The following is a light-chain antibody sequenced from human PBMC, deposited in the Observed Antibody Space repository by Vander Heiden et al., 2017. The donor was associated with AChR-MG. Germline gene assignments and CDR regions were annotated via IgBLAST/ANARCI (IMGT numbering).Light chain of an antibody. CDR3: QQYDNLPLT. CDR2: DAS. J-gene: IGKJ4*01. CDR1: QDISNY. Sequence: IQMTQSPSPLSASVGDRVTITRQASQDISNYLNWYQQKPGKAPKLLIYDASNLETGVPSRFSGSGSGTDFTFTISSLQPEDIATYYCQQYDNLPLTFGGGTKVEIK. V-gene: IGKV1-33*01.